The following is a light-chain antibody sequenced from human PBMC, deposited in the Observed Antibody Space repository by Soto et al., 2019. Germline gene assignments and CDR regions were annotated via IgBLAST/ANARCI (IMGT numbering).Light chain of an antibody. J-gene: IGKJ5*01. CDR1: QSVSSTY. V-gene: IGKV3-20*01. CDR3: QQFGSSVT. CDR2: RTS. Sequence: ELMLTQSPGPLSLSPGESATLSCRASQSVSSTYLAWYQQKPGQAPRLLIYRTSTRATGIPDRFSGSGSGTEFTLTIRRLEPEDFAVYYCQQFGSSVTXGQGTRLEIK.